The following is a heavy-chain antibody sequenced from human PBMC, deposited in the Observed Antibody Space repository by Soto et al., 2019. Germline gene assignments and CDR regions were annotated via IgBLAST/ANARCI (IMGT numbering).Heavy chain of an antibody. V-gene: IGHV1-69*06. CDR1: EDTFRNYA. CDR2: IIPIFGTA. D-gene: IGHD3-22*01. J-gene: IGHJ2*01. CDR3: ARTTYDSSAYYYWYLGL. Sequence: QVELVQSGAEVKKPGSSVKVSCQASEDTFRNYAISWVRQDPGQGLEWMGGIIPIFGTANYAQKFQGRVTITADTSATKVYLELSSLRSEDTAVYYCARTTYDSSAYYYWYLGLWGRGTLVTVSS.